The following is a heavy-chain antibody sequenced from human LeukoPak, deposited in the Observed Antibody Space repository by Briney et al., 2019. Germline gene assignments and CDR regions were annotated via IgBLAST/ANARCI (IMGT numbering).Heavy chain of an antibody. Sequence: PGGSLRLSCVASGFTFSTYSMNWVRQAPGKGLEWVSYSSSSSINIYYADSVKGRFTISRDNAKNSLYLQMDSLRAEDTAVYYCARGPLMDQWSSYYYYMDVWGKGTTVTVSS. CDR2: SSSSSINI. CDR3: ARGPLMDQWSSYYYYMDV. V-gene: IGHV3-48*01. D-gene: IGHD2-15*01. J-gene: IGHJ6*03. CDR1: GFTFSTYS.